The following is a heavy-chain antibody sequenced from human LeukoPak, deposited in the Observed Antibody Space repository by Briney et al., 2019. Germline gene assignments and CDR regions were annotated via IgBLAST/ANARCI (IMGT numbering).Heavy chain of an antibody. CDR1: GGSISTYF. CDR3: ARQKRAVAAAGHYWYFDL. Sequence: SETLSLTCTVSGGSISTYFWTWIRQPPGKGLEWIGYIYHSGSTYYNPSLKSRVTISVDRSKNQFSLKLSSVTAADTAVYYCARQKRAVAAAGHYWYFDLWGRGTLVTVSS. D-gene: IGHD6-19*01. CDR2: IYHSGST. V-gene: IGHV4-30-2*01. J-gene: IGHJ2*01.